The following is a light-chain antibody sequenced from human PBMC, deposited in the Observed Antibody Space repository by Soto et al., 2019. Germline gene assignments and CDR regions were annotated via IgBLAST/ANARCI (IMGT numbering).Light chain of an antibody. CDR2: DTS. Sequence: ERMMTQAASTRSESPRATATLSCRAIQSVSSNLAWYQQKPGQGPRLLIYDTSDRATGVPARFSGSGSGTDFTLTISSREPEDFAVYYCQQRLTRPTGMTFGQGRLLEFK. CDR3: QQRLTRPTGMT. CDR1: QSVSSN. J-gene: IGKJ5*01. V-gene: IGKV3-11*01.